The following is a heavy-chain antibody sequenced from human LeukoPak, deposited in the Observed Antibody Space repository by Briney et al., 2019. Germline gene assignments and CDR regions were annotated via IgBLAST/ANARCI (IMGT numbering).Heavy chain of an antibody. CDR1: GGSISSYC. CDR2: TYYSGST. J-gene: IGHJ4*02. D-gene: IGHD6-19*01. Sequence: SETLSLTCTVSGGSISSYCWSWIRQPPGKGLEWIGYTYYSGSTNYNPSLKSRVTISVDTSKNQFSLKLSSVTAADTAVYYCARDRGSGWPDYWGQGTLVTVSS. CDR3: ARDRGSGWPDY. V-gene: IGHV4-59*12.